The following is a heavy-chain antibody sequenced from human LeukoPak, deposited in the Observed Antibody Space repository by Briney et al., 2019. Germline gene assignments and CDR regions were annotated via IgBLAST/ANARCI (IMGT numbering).Heavy chain of an antibody. V-gene: IGHV3-66*02. CDR1: GFTSSTNY. CDR3: ARDKKDTPFDI. CDR2: IYSGGST. D-gene: IGHD2-15*01. J-gene: IGHJ3*02. Sequence: GGSLRPSCAASGFTSSTNYMSGVGQAPGKGLEWVSVIYSGGSTYYADSVKGRFTISRDNSKNTLYLQMNSLRAEDTAVYYCARDKKDTPFDIWGQGTMVTVSS.